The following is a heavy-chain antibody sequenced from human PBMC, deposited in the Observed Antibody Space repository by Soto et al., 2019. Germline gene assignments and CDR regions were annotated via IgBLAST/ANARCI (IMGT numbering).Heavy chain of an antibody. CDR1: GYSMRSGYF. CDR2: MYHSGST. J-gene: IGHJ6*02. Sequence: SETLSLTCAVSGYSMRSGYFGGWIRQPRGKRLEWIGSMYHSGSTYYNPSLKSRVTISVDTSKNQFSLKLSSVTAADTAVYYCARVWVQRYGHDSSGSGYYYYCMDVWGQGTTVTVSS. D-gene: IGHD3-22*01. CDR3: ARVWVQRYGHDSSGSGYYYYCMDV. V-gene: IGHV4-38-2*01.